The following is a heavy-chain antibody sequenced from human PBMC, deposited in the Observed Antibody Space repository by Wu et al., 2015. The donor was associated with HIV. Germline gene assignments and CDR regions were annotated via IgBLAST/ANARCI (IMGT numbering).Heavy chain of an antibody. CDR2: FDPEDGKT. Sequence: QVQMLQSGTEVKKPGASVKVSCKISGYSLSKLSVHWVRQAPGKGLEWMGGFDPEDGKTIYAQKFQGRFTMSEDTSTDSAYMGLTNLRSDDSAVYYCATGKALLWFGESLGAFDIWGQGTMVTVSS. D-gene: IGHD3-10*01. CDR3: ATGKALLWFGESLGAFDI. J-gene: IGHJ3*02. V-gene: IGHV1-24*01. CDR1: GYSLSKLS.